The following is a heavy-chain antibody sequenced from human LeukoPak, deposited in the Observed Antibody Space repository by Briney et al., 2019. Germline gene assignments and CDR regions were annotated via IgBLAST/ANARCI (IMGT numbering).Heavy chain of an antibody. V-gene: IGHV3-30-3*01. Sequence: GSLRLSCAASGFTFSSYAMHWVRQAPGKGLEWVAVISYDGSNKYYADSVKGRFTISRDNSKNTLYLQMNSLRAEDTAVYYCARDRVGATHYWGQGTLVTVSS. D-gene: IGHD1-26*01. CDR2: ISYDGSNK. CDR3: ARDRVGATHY. J-gene: IGHJ4*02. CDR1: GFTFSSYA.